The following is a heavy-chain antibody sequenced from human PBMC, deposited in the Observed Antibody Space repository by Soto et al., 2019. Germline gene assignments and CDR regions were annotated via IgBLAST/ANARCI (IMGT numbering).Heavy chain of an antibody. CDR2: ISYDGSNK. D-gene: IGHD2-21*02. V-gene: IGHV3-30*18. CDR3: ANDAGAELVTERDY. CDR1: GFTFSSYG. J-gene: IGHJ4*02. Sequence: GGSLRLSCAASGFTFSSYGMHWVRQAPGKGQEWVAVISYDGSNKYYADSVKGRFTISRDNSKNTLYLQMNSLRAEDTAVYYCANDAGAELVTERDYWGQGTLVTVPS.